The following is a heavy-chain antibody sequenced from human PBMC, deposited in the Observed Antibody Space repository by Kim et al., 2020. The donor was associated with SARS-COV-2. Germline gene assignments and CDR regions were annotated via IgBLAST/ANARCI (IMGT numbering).Heavy chain of an antibody. CDR3: ARVPQAVAGFYDYYYGIDV. V-gene: IGHV4-30-4*01. Sequence: SETLSLTCTVSGGSISSGDYYWSWIRQPPGKGLEWIGYIYYSGSTYYNPSLKSRVTISVDTSKNQFSLKLSSVTAADTAVYYCARVPQAVAGFYDYYYGIDVWGQGTTVTVSS. CDR2: IYYSGST. D-gene: IGHD6-19*01. CDR1: GGSISSGDYY. J-gene: IGHJ6*02.